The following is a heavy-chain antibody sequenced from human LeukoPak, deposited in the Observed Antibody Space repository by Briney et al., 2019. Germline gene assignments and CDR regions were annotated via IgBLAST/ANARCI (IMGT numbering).Heavy chain of an antibody. CDR2: IRYDGSNK. CDR1: GFSLSTYF. D-gene: IGHD1-26*01. J-gene: IGHJ4*02. CDR3: AKGKGKLGAFQSDFDY. V-gene: IGHV3-30*02. Sequence: PGGSLRLSCEASGFSLSTYFLSWIRQAPGKGLEWVAFIRYDGSNKYYVESVKGRFSISRDNSKNTLYLEMNSLRAEDTAIYYCAKGKGKLGAFQSDFDYWGQGTLVTVSS.